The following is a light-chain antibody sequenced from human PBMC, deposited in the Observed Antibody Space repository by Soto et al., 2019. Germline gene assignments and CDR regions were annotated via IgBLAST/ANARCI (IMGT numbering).Light chain of an antibody. V-gene: IGKV3-15*01. CDR1: QSVSSIY. Sequence: EIVMTQSPATLSVSPGERATLSCRASQSVSSIYLAWYQQKPGQAPRLLIYGASTRATGLPARFSGSGSGTDFTLTISSLQSEDFAVYYCQQYNTWPPITFGQGTRLEIK. CDR2: GAS. J-gene: IGKJ5*01. CDR3: QQYNTWPPIT.